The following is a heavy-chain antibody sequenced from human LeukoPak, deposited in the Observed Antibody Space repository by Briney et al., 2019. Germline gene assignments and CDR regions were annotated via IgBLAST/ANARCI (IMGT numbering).Heavy chain of an antibody. CDR2: ISGSGGST. D-gene: IGHD5-18*01. Sequence: GGSLRLSCAASGFTFSSDAMSWVRQAPGKGLEWVSAISGSGGSTYYADSVKGRFTISRDNSKNTLYLQMNSLRAEDTAVYYCAKDSSYGYWYFDLWGRGTLVTVSS. J-gene: IGHJ2*01. CDR3: AKDSSYGYWYFDL. CDR1: GFTFSSDA. V-gene: IGHV3-23*01.